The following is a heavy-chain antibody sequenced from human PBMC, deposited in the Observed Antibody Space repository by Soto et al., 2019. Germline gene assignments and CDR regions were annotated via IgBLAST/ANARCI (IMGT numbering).Heavy chain of an antibody. CDR1: GGSISSYY. V-gene: IGHV4-59*08. CDR2: IYYSGST. D-gene: IGHD5-12*01. Sequence: PSETLSLTCTVSGGSISSYYWSWIRQPPGKGLEWIGYIYYSGSTNYNPSLKSRVTISVDTSKNQFSLKLSSVTAADTAVYYCACLSGYDLRDAFDIWAQRTTVPVSS. J-gene: IGHJ3*02. CDR3: ACLSGYDLRDAFDI.